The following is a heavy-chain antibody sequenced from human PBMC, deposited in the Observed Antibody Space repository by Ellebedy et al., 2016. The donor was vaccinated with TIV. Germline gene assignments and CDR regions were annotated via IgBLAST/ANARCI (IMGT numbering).Heavy chain of an antibody. J-gene: IGHJ6*02. CDR3: ARGRGFSSSWYRSRFYYGMDV. V-gene: IGHV3-11*06. CDR1: GFTFSDYY. CDR2: ISSSSSYT. D-gene: IGHD6-13*01. Sequence: PGGSLRLSCAVSGFTFSDYYMTWIRQAPGTGLAWVSYISSSSSYTNYADSVKGRFTISRDNAKNSLYLQMNSLRAEDTAVYYCARGRGFSSSWYRSRFYYGMDVWGQGTTVTVSS.